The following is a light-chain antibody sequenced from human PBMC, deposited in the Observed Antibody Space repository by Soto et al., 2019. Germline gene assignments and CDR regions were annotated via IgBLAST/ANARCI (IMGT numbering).Light chain of an antibody. Sequence: QSALTQPPSASGSPGQSVTISCTGTSSDVGGYKFVSWYQRLPGKAPKLIIYDVTRRPPGVPDRFSGSKSGNTASLTVSGLHAEDEGDYYCSAYAGSNSLIIGGGTKLTVL. J-gene: IGLJ2*01. CDR2: DVT. V-gene: IGLV2-8*01. CDR3: SAYAGSNSLI. CDR1: SSDVGGYKF.